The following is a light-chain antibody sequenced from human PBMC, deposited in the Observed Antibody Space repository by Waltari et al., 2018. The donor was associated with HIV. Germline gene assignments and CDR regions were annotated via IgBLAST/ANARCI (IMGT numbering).Light chain of an antibody. Sequence: DIQMTQSPSTLSVSVGDRVTITCRASQSISSWLAWYQQKPGKAPKLLIYKASSLESGVPSRFSGSGSGTEFTLTISSLQPDDFATYYCQQYNSSPSFGQGTKLEIK. CDR1: QSISSW. CDR3: QQYNSSPS. V-gene: IGKV1-5*03. J-gene: IGKJ2*01. CDR2: KAS.